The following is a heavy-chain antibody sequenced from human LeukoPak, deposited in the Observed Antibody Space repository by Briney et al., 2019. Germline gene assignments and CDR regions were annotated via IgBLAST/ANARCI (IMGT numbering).Heavy chain of an antibody. Sequence: GGSLRLSCAASGFTVSSNYMSWVRQAPGKGLEWVSVIYSGGSTYYADSVKGRFTISRDNSKNTLYLQMNSLRAEDTAVYYCAKRRTLGYMDVWGKGTTVTVSS. D-gene: IGHD1-1*01. J-gene: IGHJ6*03. CDR2: IYSGGST. V-gene: IGHV3-53*01. CDR1: GFTVSSNY. CDR3: AKRRTLGYMDV.